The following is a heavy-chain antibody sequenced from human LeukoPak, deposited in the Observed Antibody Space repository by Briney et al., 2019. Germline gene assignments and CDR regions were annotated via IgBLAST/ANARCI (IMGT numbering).Heavy chain of an antibody. J-gene: IGHJ5*02. Sequence: PSETLSLTCTVSGGSISSGDYYWSWIRQPPGKGLEWIGYFYYSGTTYYNPSLKSRVTISVDTSKNQFSLKLSSVTAADTAVYYCARPYYYDSRIDPWGQGTLVTVSS. V-gene: IGHV4-30-4*01. CDR1: GGSISSGDYY. CDR2: FYYSGTT. CDR3: ARPYYYDSRIDP. D-gene: IGHD3-22*01.